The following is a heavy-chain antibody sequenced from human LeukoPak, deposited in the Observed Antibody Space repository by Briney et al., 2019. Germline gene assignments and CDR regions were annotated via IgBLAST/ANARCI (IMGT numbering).Heavy chain of an antibody. Sequence: SVKVSCKASGGTFSSYAISWVRQAPGQGLEWMGRIIPILGIANYAQRFQGRVTVTADKSTSTAYMELSSLRSEDTAVYYCARETYDILTGRMYYFDYWGQGTLVTVSS. CDR2: IIPILGIA. CDR1: GGTFSSYA. V-gene: IGHV1-69*04. D-gene: IGHD3-9*01. CDR3: ARETYDILTGRMYYFDY. J-gene: IGHJ4*02.